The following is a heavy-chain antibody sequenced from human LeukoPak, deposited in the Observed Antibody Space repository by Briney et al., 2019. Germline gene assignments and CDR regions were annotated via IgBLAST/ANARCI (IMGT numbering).Heavy chain of an antibody. CDR3: ARERGSGWYRYFDY. CDR2: INPNSGST. D-gene: IGHD6-19*01. CDR1: GYTFTGYY. Sequence: GASVKVSCKASGYTFTGYYMHWVRQAPGQGLEWMGWINPNSGSTNYAQKFQGRVTMTRDTSISTAYMELSRLRSDDTAVYYCARERGSGWYRYFDYWGQGTLVTVSS. V-gene: IGHV1-2*02. J-gene: IGHJ4*02.